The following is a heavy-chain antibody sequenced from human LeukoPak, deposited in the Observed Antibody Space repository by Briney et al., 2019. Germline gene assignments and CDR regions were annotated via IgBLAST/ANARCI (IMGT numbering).Heavy chain of an antibody. Sequence: GASVKVSCKASGYTFTGYYMHWVRQAPGQGLEYMGWINPDSGGTNSAQKFQGRVTMTRDTSISTAYMELSGLTFDDTAVYYCARAQARVGIIIVNTFDYWGQGTLVTVSS. D-gene: IGHD3-16*02. V-gene: IGHV1-2*02. CDR2: INPDSGGT. CDR1: GYTFTGYY. J-gene: IGHJ4*02. CDR3: ARAQARVGIIIVNTFDY.